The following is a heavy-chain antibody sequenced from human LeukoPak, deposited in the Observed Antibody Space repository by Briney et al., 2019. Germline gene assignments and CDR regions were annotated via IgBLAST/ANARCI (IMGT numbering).Heavy chain of an antibody. CDR2: INPNSGGT. V-gene: IGHV1-2*02. CDR1: GYTFTSYD. J-gene: IGHJ4*02. D-gene: IGHD4-17*01. Sequence: ASVKVSCKASGYTFTSYDINWVRQAPGQGLEWMGWINPNSGGTNYAQKFQGRVTMTRDTSISTAYMELSRLRSDDTAVYYCARQDYGDLSFDYWGQGTLVTVSS. CDR3: ARQDYGDLSFDY.